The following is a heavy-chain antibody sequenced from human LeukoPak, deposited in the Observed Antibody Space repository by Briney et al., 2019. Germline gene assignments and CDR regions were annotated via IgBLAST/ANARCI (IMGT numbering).Heavy chain of an antibody. V-gene: IGHV3-48*02. CDR3: AGGGDSGWAIDN. CDR1: GVSFNSFY. CDR2: IDTQSQTV. Sequence: GGSLRLSCTVSGVSFNSFYMNWVRQAPGKGLEWVSYIDTQSQTVYYADSMRGRFTISRDNAKNSLYLQINSLRDEDTALYYCAGGGDSGWAIDNWGQGTLVIVSS. J-gene: IGHJ4*02. D-gene: IGHD6-19*01.